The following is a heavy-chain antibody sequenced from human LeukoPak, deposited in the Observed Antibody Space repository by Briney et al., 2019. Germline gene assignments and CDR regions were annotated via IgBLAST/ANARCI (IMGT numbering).Heavy chain of an antibody. Sequence: GGSLRLSCAAPGFTFSNAWMNWVRQAPGKGLEWVGRIKSKTDGGTTDYAAPVKGRFTISRDDSKNTLYLQMNSLKTEDTAVYYCSTTYYYDSSEGYWGQGTLVTVSS. CDR3: STTYYYDSSEGY. D-gene: IGHD3-22*01. CDR1: GFTFSNAW. CDR2: IKSKTDGGTT. V-gene: IGHV3-15*07. J-gene: IGHJ4*02.